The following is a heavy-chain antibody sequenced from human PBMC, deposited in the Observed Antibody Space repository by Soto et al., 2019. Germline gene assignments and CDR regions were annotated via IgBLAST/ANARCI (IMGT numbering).Heavy chain of an antibody. Sequence: QTGGSLRLSCAASGFTFSSYGMHWVRQAPGKGLEWVAVIAYDGSNKYYADSVKGRFTISRDNSKNTLYLQMNSLRAEDTAVYYCAKAAGRGYGVDYYYYGMYVWGQGTTVTVSS. CDR3: AKAAGRGYGVDYYYYGMYV. CDR1: GFTFSSYG. J-gene: IGHJ6*02. CDR2: IAYDGSNK. V-gene: IGHV3-30*18. D-gene: IGHD5-18*01.